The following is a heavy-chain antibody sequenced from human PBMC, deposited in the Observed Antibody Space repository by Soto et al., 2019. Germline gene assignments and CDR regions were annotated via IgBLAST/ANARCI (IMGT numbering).Heavy chain of an antibody. D-gene: IGHD3-22*01. V-gene: IGHV1-58*01. CDR1: GFTFTSSA. J-gene: IGHJ3*02. Sequence: GASVKVSCKASGFTFTSSAVQWVRQARGQRLEWIGWIVVGSGNTNYAQKFQERVTITRDMSTSTAYMELSSLSSEDTAVYYCAAGHYDSSGYYYASAFDIWGQGTMVTVSS. CDR2: IVVGSGNT. CDR3: AAGHYDSSGYYYASAFDI.